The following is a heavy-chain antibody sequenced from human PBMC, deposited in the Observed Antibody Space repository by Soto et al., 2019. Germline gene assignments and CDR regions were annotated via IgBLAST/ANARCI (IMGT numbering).Heavy chain of an antibody. CDR3: ARLLALPAAIPTIAFDI. D-gene: IGHD2-2*01. CDR1: GFTFSSYS. Sequence: GGSLRLSCVASGFTFSSYSMNWVRQAPGKGLEWVSSISSSSSYIYYADSVKGRFTISRDNAKNSLYLQMNSLRAEDTAVYYCARLLALPAAIPTIAFDIWGQGTMVTVSS. CDR2: ISSSSSYI. V-gene: IGHV3-21*01. J-gene: IGHJ3*02.